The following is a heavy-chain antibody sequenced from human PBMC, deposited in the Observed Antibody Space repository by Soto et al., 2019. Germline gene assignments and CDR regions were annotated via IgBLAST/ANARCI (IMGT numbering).Heavy chain of an antibody. J-gene: IGHJ4*02. CDR1: GYIFTSYP. CDR3: ARKGYFGSGIYHFAS. Sequence: VQLVQSGAEVKKPEASVKVSCKTSGYIFTSYPIHWVRQAPGQRLEWMGWINPAKGDAGSSQGLQGRVTFTSDASANTVHLELINLRSEDTAVYYCARKGYFGSGIYHFASWGQGTLVTVSA. D-gene: IGHD3-10*01. V-gene: IGHV1-3*01. CDR2: INPAKGDA.